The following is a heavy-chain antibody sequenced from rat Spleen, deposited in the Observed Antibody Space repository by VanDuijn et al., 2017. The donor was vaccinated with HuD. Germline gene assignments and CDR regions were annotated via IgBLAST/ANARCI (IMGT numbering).Heavy chain of an antibody. CDR3: TREDWVFDY. J-gene: IGHJ2*01. CDR1: GFPFNKLR. D-gene: IGHD5-1*01. Sequence: EVQAGESGGGLVEPGGSLIISCGGSGFPFNKLRIAWIPPAPGPGLGWVGTITETGGTTYYPDFVRGRFTISRYNAKSTLYLQMNSLRSEDTATYYCTREDWVFDYWGQGVMVTVSP. V-gene: IGHV5-31*01. CDR2: ITETGGTT.